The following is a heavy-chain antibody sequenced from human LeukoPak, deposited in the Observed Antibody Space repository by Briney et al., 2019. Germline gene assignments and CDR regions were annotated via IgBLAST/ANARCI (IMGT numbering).Heavy chain of an antibody. CDR1: GFTFSNYA. CDR3: AKRGDCSGTCTYDY. D-gene: IGHD2-2*01. J-gene: IGHJ4*02. Sequence: GGSLRLSCAASGFTFSNYAIHWVRQAPGKGLEWVSIVGGSGVKTYYADSVKGRFTITRDNSKNTVYLQMNSLRAEHTAVYYCAKRGDCSGTCTYDYWGQGTLVTVSS. V-gene: IGHV3-23*01. CDR2: VGGSGVKT.